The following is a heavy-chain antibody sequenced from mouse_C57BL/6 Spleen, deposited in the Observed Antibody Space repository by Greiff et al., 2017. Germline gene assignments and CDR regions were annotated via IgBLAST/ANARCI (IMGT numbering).Heavy chain of an antibody. V-gene: IGHV1-78*01. CDR2: IYPRDGST. CDR3: AREEIYYGNPAWFAY. CDR1: GYTFTDHT. Sequence: QVQLQQSDAELVKPGASVKISCKVSGYTFTDHTIHWMKQRPEQGLEWIGYIYPRDGSTKYNEKFKGKATLTADKSSSTAYMQLNSLTSEDSAVYFCAREEIYYGNPAWFAYWGQGTLVTVSA. J-gene: IGHJ3*01. D-gene: IGHD2-1*01.